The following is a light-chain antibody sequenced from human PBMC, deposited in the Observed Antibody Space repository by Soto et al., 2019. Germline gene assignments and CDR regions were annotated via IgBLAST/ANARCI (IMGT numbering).Light chain of an antibody. CDR1: SSDVGRYND. CDR2: DVT. Sequence: QSVLTQPASVSGSPGQSITISCTGTSSDVGRYNDVSWYQHHPGKAPKLMIFDVTNRPSGVSNRFSGSKSANTASLTISGLQAEDEADYYCSSYTRSDTVVFGGGTQLTVL. V-gene: IGLV2-14*03. CDR3: SSYTRSDTVV. J-gene: IGLJ2*01.